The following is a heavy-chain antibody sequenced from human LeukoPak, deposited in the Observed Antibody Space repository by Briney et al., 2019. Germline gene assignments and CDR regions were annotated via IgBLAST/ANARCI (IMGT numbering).Heavy chain of an antibody. V-gene: IGHV1-18*01. Sequence: ASVKVSCKASGYTFTSYGISWVRQAPGQGLEWMGWISAYNGNTNYAQKLQGRATMTTDTSTSTAYMELRSLRSDDTAMYYCARSNLWPTEFDYWGQGTLVTVSS. CDR1: GYTFTSYG. D-gene: IGHD2/OR15-2a*01. CDR3: ARSNLWPTEFDY. CDR2: ISAYNGNT. J-gene: IGHJ4*02.